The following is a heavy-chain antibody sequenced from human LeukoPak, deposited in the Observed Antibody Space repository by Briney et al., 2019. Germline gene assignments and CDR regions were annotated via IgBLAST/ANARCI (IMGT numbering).Heavy chain of an antibody. CDR3: ARPTLRGSSWGNWFDP. CDR1: GYTFTGYY. CDR2: INPNSGGT. Sequence: ASVKVSCKASGYTFTGYYMHWVRQAPGQGLEWMGWINPNSGGTNYAQKFQGRVTMTTDTSTSTAYMELRSLRSDDTAVYYCARPTLRGSSWGNWFDPWGQGTLVTVSS. V-gene: IGHV1-2*02. J-gene: IGHJ5*02. D-gene: IGHD6-13*01.